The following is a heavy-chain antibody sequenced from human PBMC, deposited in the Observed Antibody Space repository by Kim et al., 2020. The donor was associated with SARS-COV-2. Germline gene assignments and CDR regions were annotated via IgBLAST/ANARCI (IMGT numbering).Heavy chain of an antibody. D-gene: IGHD2-21*02. Sequence: PSLKGRVTISVDTSKNRFSLKLSSVTAADTAVYYCYIVVVTAIGARLDYWGQGTLVTVSS. V-gene: IGHV4-39*01. CDR3: YIVVVTAIGARLDY. J-gene: IGHJ4*02.